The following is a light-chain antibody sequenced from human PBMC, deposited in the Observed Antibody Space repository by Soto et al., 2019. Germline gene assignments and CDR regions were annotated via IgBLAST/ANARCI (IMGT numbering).Light chain of an antibody. J-gene: IGKJ3*01. CDR2: KAS. CDR3: LQNNFYPLA. V-gene: IGKV1-5*03. CDR1: QTIRSW. Sequence: DIQMTQSPSTLSGSVGDRVTITCRASQTIRSWLAWYQQKPGKAPKLLIYKASNLKSGVPSRFSGSGSGTEFTLTISSLQPDDFATYYCLQNNFYPLAFGPGTKVDIK.